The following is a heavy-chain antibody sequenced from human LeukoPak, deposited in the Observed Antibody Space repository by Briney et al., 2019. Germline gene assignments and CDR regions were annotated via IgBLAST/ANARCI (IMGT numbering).Heavy chain of an antibody. CDR2: INPSGGST. CDR3: ARGAIVVVVAATLDFDY. D-gene: IGHD2-15*01. CDR1: GHTFTSYY. Sequence: ASVKVSCKASGHTFTSYYMHWVRQAPGQGLEWMGIINPSGGSTSYAQKFQGRVTMTRETATSTVYMELSSLRSEDTAVYYCARGAIVVVVAATLDFDYWGQGTLVTVSS. V-gene: IGHV1-46*01. J-gene: IGHJ4*02.